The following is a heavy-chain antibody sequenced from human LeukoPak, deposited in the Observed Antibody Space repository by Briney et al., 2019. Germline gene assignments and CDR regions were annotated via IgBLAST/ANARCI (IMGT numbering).Heavy chain of an antibody. CDR1: GFAFSNYG. CDR3: AKGGRGSYRDAFDI. D-gene: IGHD1-26*01. V-gene: IGHV3-30*02. Sequence: PAGGSLRLSCAASGFAFSNYGMNWVRQAPGKGLEWVAFIRYDGSNKYYADSVKGRFTISRDNSKNTLYLRMNSLRAEDTAIYYCAKGGRGSYRDAFDIWGQGTMVSVSS. J-gene: IGHJ3*02. CDR2: IRYDGSNK.